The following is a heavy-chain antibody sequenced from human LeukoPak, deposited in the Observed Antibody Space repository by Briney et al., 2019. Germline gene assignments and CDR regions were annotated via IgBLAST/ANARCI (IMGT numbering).Heavy chain of an antibody. CDR1: GFTFTSYG. V-gene: IGHV3-30*02. J-gene: IGHJ3*02. CDR3: ARDRTTVTTEAFDI. Sequence: GGSLRLSCAASGFTFTSYGMHWVRQAPGKGLEWVAFIRFDGTSQYYTDSVKGRFTISRDNSRNTLYLQANGLRAEDTAVYYCARDRTTVTTEAFDIWGQGTMVTVSS. D-gene: IGHD4-17*01. CDR2: IRFDGTSQ.